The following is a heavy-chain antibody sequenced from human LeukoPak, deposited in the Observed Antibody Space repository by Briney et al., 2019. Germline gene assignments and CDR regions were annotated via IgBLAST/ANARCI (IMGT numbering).Heavy chain of an antibody. CDR1: VYTFTNFY. V-gene: IGHV1-2*02. J-gene: IGHJ4*02. CDR3: ARAMVRGVIYSALGY. D-gene: IGHD3-10*01. Sequence: ASVKVSCTASVYTFTNFYIHWVRQAPGQGLEWMGWINPNSGATNYAQKFQGRVTMTRDTSISTAYMELSRLRSDDTAVYYCARAMVRGVIYSALGYWGQGTLVTVSS. CDR2: INPNSGAT.